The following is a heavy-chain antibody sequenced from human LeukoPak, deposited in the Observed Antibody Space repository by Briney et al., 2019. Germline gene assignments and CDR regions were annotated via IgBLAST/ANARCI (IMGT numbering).Heavy chain of an antibody. CDR1: GFTFSSYA. CDR2: ISGSGGST. CDR3: AKPIQIAAAAPLYYYMDV. J-gene: IGHJ6*03. Sequence: GGSLRLSCAASGFTFSSYAMSWVRQAPGKGLEWVSAISGSGGSTYYADSVKGRFTISRDNSKNTLYLQMNSLRAEDTAVYYCAKPIQIAAAAPLYYYMDVWGKGTTVTVSS. D-gene: IGHD6-13*01. V-gene: IGHV3-23*01.